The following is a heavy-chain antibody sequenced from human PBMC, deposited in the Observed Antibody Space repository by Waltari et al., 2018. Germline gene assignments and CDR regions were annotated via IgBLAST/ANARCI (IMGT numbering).Heavy chain of an antibody. Sequence: EVQLVETGGGLIQPGGSLRLSCAASVFSVPSTYLSWVRQPPGKGLGWVSIIFSGTRTYYADSVKGRFTISRDNSKNTLYLQMNSLRAEDTAVYYCARDHIAAPENYRGQGTLVTVSS. D-gene: IGHD6-13*01. J-gene: IGHJ4*02. V-gene: IGHV3-53*02. CDR2: IFSGTRT. CDR1: VFSVPSTY. CDR3: ARDHIAAPENY.